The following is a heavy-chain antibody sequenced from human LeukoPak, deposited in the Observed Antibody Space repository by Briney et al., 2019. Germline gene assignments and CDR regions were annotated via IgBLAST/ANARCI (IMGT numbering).Heavy chain of an antibody. Sequence: SVKVSCKASGSTFSTYAINWVRQAPGQGLEWLGGIIPILGTSNYAQSFQSRVTITADESSGTAYMALSSLRSEDTAIYYCATTRDYYENSGYTLLQDWGQGTLVTVSS. CDR3: ATTRDYYENSGYTLLQD. V-gene: IGHV1-69*13. CDR2: IIPILGTS. J-gene: IGHJ1*01. D-gene: IGHD3-22*01. CDR1: GSTFSTYA.